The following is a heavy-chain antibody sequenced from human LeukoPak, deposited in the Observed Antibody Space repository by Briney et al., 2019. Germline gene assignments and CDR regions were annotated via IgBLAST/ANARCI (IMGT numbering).Heavy chain of an antibody. CDR3: ARDRDAGYNSGWNPFDY. D-gene: IGHD6-19*01. V-gene: IGHV3-49*03. Sequence: GGSLRLSCTASGFTFGDYAMSWFRQAPGKGLEWVGFIRSKAYGGTTEYAASVKGRFTISRDDSKSIAYLQMNSLKTEDTAVYYCARDRDAGYNSGWNPFDYWGQGMLVTVSS. CDR2: IRSKAYGGTT. J-gene: IGHJ4*02. CDR1: GFTFGDYA.